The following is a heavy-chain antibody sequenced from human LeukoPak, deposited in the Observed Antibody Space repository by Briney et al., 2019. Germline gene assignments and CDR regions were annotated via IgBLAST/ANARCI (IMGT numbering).Heavy chain of an antibody. Sequence: SETLSLTCTVSGGSISSYYWSWIRQPAGKGLEWIGRIYTSGSTNYNPSLKSRVTMSVDTSKNQFSLKLSSVTAADTAVYYCARSYDSSGYSVSDIWGQGTMVTVSS. CDR1: GGSISSYY. CDR2: IYTSGST. D-gene: IGHD3-22*01. J-gene: IGHJ3*02. CDR3: ARSYDSSGYSVSDI. V-gene: IGHV4-4*07.